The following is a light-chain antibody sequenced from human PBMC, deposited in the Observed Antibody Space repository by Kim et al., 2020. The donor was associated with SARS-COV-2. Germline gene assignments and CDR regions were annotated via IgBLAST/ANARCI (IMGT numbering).Light chain of an antibody. CDR3: QQYHSFPYT. V-gene: IGKV1-5*03. CDR2: KAS. J-gene: IGKJ2*01. CDR1: QTISDW. Sequence: SASVGDRVTITCRASQTISDWLAWYRQKPGRAPQLLLYKASRLQSGVPSRFSIRGSGTEFTLTITSLQPDDFSTYFCQQYHSFPYTFGQGTKLEI.